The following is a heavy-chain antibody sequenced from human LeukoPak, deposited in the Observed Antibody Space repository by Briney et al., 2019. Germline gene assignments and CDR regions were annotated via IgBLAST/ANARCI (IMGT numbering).Heavy chain of an antibody. CDR2: IYYSGST. D-gene: IGHD3-22*01. Sequence: SETLSLTCTVSGGSISSNSYYWGWIRQPPGKGLEWIGSIYYSGSTYYNPSLKSRVTISVDTSKNQFSLKLSSVTAADTAVYYCARGIDSSGYYPDYWGQGTLVTVSS. CDR1: GGSISSNSYY. V-gene: IGHV4-39*07. CDR3: ARGIDSSGYYPDY. J-gene: IGHJ4*02.